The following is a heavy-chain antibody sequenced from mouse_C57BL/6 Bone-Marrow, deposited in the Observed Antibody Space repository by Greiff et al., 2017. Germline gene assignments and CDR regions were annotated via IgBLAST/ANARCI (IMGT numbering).Heavy chain of an antibody. CDR1: GYTFTSYW. CDR2: IDPSDSYT. D-gene: IGHD1-1*01. J-gene: IGHJ3*01. CDR3: ARGGGITTVVAPRFAY. Sequence: QVQLQQSGAELVMPGASVKLSCKASGYTFTSYWMHWVKQRPGQGLEWIGEIDPSDSYTNYNQKFKGKSTLTVDKSSSTAYMQLSSLTSEDSAVYYCARGGGITTVVAPRFAYWGQGTLVTVSA. V-gene: IGHV1-69*01.